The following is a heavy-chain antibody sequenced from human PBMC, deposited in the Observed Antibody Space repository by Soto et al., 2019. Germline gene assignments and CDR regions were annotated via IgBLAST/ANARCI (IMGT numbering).Heavy chain of an antibody. V-gene: IGHV4-61*08. CDR3: ARARNFLTGYYKGGFYYFDY. CDR2: IYYSGST. D-gene: IGHD3-9*01. CDR1: GGSSVGGGGC. Sequence: SETLSLTCTVSGGSSVGGGGCCSCIRKKEGKGPVWIGYIYYSGSTTYTPSLKSRVTISLHTSNNQFSLTLDSVTAADTAVYYCARARNFLTGYYKGGFYYFDYWGQGTPVTVSS. J-gene: IGHJ4*02.